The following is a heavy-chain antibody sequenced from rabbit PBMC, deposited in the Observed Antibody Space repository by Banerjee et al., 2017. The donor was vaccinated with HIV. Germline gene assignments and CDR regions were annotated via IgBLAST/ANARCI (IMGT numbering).Heavy chain of an antibody. CDR1: GFSLSSSYY. D-gene: IGHD8-1*01. V-gene: IGHV1S40*01. CDR3: ARNDAIGTIYGL. Sequence: QSLEESGGDLVKPGASLTLTCIASGFSLSSSYYMCWVRQAPGKGLEWIACINTSSGNTVYATWAKGRFTISKTSSTTVTLQMTSLTAADTATYFCARNDAIGTIYGLWGQGTLVTVS. J-gene: IGHJ4*01. CDR2: INTSSGNT.